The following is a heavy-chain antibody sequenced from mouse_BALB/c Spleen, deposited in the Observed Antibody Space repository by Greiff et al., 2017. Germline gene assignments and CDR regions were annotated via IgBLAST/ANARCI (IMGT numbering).Heavy chain of an antibody. D-gene: IGHD1-1*01. CDR2: IDPANGNT. J-gene: IGHJ4*01. Sequence: VQLKESGAELVKPGASVKLSCTTSGFNIKDTYMHWVKQRPEQGLEWIGRIDPANGNTKYDPKFQDKATITADTSSNTAYLQLSSLTSEDTAVYYCTRPYGSSINLYYAMDYWGQGTSVTVSS. CDR1: GFNIKDTY. V-gene: IGHV14-3*02. CDR3: TRPYGSSINLYYAMDY.